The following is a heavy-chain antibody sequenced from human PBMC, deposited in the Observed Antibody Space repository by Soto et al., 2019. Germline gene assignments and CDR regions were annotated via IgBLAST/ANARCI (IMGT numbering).Heavy chain of an antibody. D-gene: IGHD6-13*01. V-gene: IGHV1-69*13. J-gene: IGHJ6*02. CDR3: ARFRGIFGSSWYEGYYYGMDV. CDR1: GGTFSSYA. CDR2: IIPIFGTA. Sequence: GASVKVSCKASGGTFSSYAISWVRQAPGQGLELMGGIIPIFGTANYAQKFQGRVTISADESTSTAYMELSSLRSEDTAVYYCARFRGIFGSSWYEGYYYGMDVWGQGTTVTVYS.